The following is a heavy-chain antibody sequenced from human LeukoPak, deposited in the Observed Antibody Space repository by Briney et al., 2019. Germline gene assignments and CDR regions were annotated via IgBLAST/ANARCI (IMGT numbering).Heavy chain of an antibody. J-gene: IGHJ6*03. D-gene: IGHD4/OR15-4a*01. CDR2: IRFDGGDK. Sequence: GGSLRLSCVASGVTFGTYGLHWVRQAPGKGLKWVAFIRFDGGDKYYADSVKGRFTVSRDNSKNTLYLQMNSLRIEDTAMYYCAKVLPLTFYYMDVWGKGTTVTVSS. CDR1: GVTFGTYG. CDR3: AKVLPLTFYYMDV. V-gene: IGHV3-30*02.